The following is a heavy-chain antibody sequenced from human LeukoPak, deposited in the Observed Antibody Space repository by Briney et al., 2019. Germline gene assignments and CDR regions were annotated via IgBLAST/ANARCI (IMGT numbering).Heavy chain of an antibody. CDR3: ARVIASAGTYWFGT. CDR2: IYTSGST. D-gene: IGHD6-13*01. Sequence: PSQTLSLTCTVSGGSISSGSYYWSWIRQPAGQGLEWIGRIYTSGSTNYNTSLTSRVTTSVDTSKNQFSLKLSSVTAADTAVYYCARVIASAGTYWFGTSGQGTLVTVSS. V-gene: IGHV4-61*02. CDR1: GGSISSGSYY. J-gene: IGHJ5*02.